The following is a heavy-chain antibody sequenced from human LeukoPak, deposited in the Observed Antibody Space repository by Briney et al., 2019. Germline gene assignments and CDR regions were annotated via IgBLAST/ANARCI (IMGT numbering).Heavy chain of an antibody. D-gene: IGHD3-22*01. CDR2: INPILGIA. CDR3: ARDTDYYDSSGPKWFDP. J-gene: IGHJ5*02. CDR1: GGTFSSYT. V-gene: IGHV1-69*04. Sequence: ASVKVSCRASGGTFSSYTISWVRQAPGQGLEWMGRINPILGIANYAQKFQGRVTITADKSTSTAYMELSSLRSEDTAVYYCARDTDYYDSSGPKWFDPWGQGTLVTVSS.